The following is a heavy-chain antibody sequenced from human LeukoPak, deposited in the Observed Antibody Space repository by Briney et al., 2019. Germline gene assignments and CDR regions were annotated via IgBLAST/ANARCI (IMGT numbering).Heavy chain of an antibody. CDR1: GYTFTSYG. CDR3: ARDLRPELAAAGYNWFDP. CDR2: ISAYNGNT. D-gene: IGHD6-13*01. Sequence: GASVKVSCKASGYTFTSYGISWVRQALGQGLEWMGWISAYNGNTNYAQKLQGRVTMTTDTSTSTAYMELRSLRSDDTAVYYCARDLRPELAAAGYNWFDPWGQGTLVTVSS. J-gene: IGHJ5*02. V-gene: IGHV1-18*01.